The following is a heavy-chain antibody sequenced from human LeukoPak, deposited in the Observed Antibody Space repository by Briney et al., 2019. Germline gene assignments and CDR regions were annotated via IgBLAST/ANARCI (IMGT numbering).Heavy chain of an antibody. CDR1: GFTFSSYW. J-gene: IGHJ3*02. Sequence: PGGALRLSCAASGFTFSSYWMHWVRQAPGKGLVWVSRINSDGTITSYADSVKGRFTISRDNAKNSLYLQMNSLRAEDTAVYYCARVSLVSTASFDIWGQGTMVTVSS. CDR2: INSDGTIT. CDR3: ARVSLVSTASFDI. D-gene: IGHD2-21*02. V-gene: IGHV3-74*01.